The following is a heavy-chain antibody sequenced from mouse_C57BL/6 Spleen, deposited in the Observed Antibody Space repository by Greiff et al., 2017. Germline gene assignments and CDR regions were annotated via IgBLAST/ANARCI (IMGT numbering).Heavy chain of an antibody. V-gene: IGHV1-55*01. D-gene: IGHD1-1*01. CDR3: ARGDYCGSSDDAWFAY. CDR1: GYTFTSYW. Sequence: QVQLQQPGAELVKPGASVKMSCKASGYTFTSYWITWVKQRPGQGLEWIGDIYPGGGSTNYNEKFKSKATLTVDPSSSTAYMQLSSLTSEDSAVYYGARGDYCGSSDDAWFAYWGQGTLVTVSA. CDR2: IYPGGGST. J-gene: IGHJ3*01.